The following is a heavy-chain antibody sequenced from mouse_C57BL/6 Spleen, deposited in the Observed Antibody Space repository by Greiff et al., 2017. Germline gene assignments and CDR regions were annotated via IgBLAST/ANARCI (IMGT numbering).Heavy chain of an antibody. V-gene: IGHV5-17*01. Sequence: EVKLMESGGGLVKPGGSLKLSCAASGFTFSDYGMHWVRQAPEKGLEWVAYISSGSSTIYYADTVKGRFTIARDNAKNTLFLQMTSLRSEDTAMYYCARVREAMDYWGQGTSVTVSS. CDR3: ARVREAMDY. CDR1: GFTFSDYG. CDR2: ISSGSSTI. J-gene: IGHJ4*01.